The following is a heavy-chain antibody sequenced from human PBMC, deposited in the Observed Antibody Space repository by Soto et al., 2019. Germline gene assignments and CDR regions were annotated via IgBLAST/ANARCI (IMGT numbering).Heavy chain of an antibody. Sequence: QVQLVQSGAEVKKPGASVKVSCKASGYTFTSYGISWVRQAPGQGLEWMGWISAYNGNTNYAQKLQGRVTMTTDTSTSTAYMELRSLRSDDTAVYYCARFITIFGVAGGSYYYYYMDVWGKGTTVTVSS. CDR2: ISAYNGNT. V-gene: IGHV1-18*01. D-gene: IGHD3-3*01. CDR3: ARFITIFGVAGGSYYYYYMDV. J-gene: IGHJ6*03. CDR1: GYTFTSYG.